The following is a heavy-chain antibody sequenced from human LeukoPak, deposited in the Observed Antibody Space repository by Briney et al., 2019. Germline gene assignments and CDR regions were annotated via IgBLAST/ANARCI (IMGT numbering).Heavy chain of an antibody. CDR2: ISSYGDKT. D-gene: IGHD3-22*01. V-gene: IGHV3-64D*06. J-gene: IGHJ3*02. Sequence: GGSLRLSCSASGFTFSNCAMHWVRQAPGKGPEYISVISSYGDKTYYADSVKGRFTISRDNSKNTVSLQMSSLRAEDTAVYYCARDPGKWLSAFDIWGQGTMVTVSS. CDR1: GFTFSNCA. CDR3: ARDPGKWLSAFDI.